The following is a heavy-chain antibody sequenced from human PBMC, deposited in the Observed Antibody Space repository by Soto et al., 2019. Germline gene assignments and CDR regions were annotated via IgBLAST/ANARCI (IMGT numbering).Heavy chain of an antibody. J-gene: IGHJ6*02. CDR3: AKDRIVMIRGVMNYYGMDV. CDR1: GFTFSNYG. V-gene: IGHV3-30*18. D-gene: IGHD3-10*01. Sequence: QVQLVESGGGVVQPGRSLRLSCAASGFTFSNYGMHWVRQAPGKGLEWVAFILYDGSDKYFADSVKGRFTISRDNSTNTLDLQMNSLRAEDTAVYYCAKDRIVMIRGVMNYYGMDVWGQGTTVTVSS. CDR2: ILYDGSDK.